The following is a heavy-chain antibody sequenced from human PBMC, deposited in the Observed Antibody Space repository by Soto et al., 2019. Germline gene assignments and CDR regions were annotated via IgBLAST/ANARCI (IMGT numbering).Heavy chain of an antibody. D-gene: IGHD4-17*01. J-gene: IGHJ6*02. CDR1: GGTFSSYA. CDR3: ARDLAETTVTPLGMDV. CDR2: IIPIFGTA. V-gene: IGHV1-69*13. Sequence: SVKVSCKASGGTFSSYAISWVRQAPGQGLEWMGGIIPIFGTANYAQKFQGRVTITADESTSTAYMELSSLRSEDTAVYYSARDLAETTVTPLGMDVWGQGTTVTVSS.